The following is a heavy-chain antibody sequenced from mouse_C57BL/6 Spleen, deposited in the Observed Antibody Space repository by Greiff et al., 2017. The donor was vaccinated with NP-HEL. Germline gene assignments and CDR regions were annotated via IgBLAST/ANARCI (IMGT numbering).Heavy chain of an antibody. Sequence: QVQLKQSGAELVKPGASVKISCKASGYAFSSYWMNWVKQRPGKGLEWIGQIYPGDGDTNYNGKFKGKATLTADKSSSTAYMQLSSLTSEDSAVYFCARDGSSDWYFDVWGTGTTVTVSS. V-gene: IGHV1-80*01. CDR3: ARDGSSDWYFDV. J-gene: IGHJ1*03. CDR2: IYPGDGDT. CDR1: GYAFSSYW. D-gene: IGHD1-1*01.